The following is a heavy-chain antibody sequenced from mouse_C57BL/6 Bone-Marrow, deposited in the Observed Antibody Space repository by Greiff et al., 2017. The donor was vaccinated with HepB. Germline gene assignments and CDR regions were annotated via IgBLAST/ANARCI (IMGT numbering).Heavy chain of an antibody. D-gene: IGHD2-3*01. CDR1: GFTFSSYA. CDR2: ISDGGSYT. Sequence: EVQLQQSGGGLVKPGGSLKLSCAASGFTFSSYAMSWVRQTPEKRLEWVATISDGGSYTYYPDNVKGRFTISRDNAKNNLYLQISHLKSEDTAMYYCARDRRGGGYYYYYAMDYWGQGTSVTVSS. CDR3: ARDRRGGGYYYYYAMDY. V-gene: IGHV5-4*01. J-gene: IGHJ4*01.